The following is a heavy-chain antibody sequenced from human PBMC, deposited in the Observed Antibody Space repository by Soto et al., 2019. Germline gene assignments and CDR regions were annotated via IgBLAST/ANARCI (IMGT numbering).Heavy chain of an antibody. V-gene: IGHV6-1*01. D-gene: IGHD3-16*01. Sequence: PSQTLSLTCDISGDSVSSSSSAWNWIRQSPSRGLEWLGRTYYRSKWIHEYTVSMESRITINPDTSKNQFSLHIYSVTPEDTAVYYCAGVVWFRGMDVLGQGTPVTVSS. J-gene: IGHJ6*02. CDR1: GDSVSSSSSA. CDR2: TYYRSKWIH. CDR3: AGVVWFRGMDV.